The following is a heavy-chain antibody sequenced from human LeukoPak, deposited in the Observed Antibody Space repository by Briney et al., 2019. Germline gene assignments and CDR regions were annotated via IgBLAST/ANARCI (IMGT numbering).Heavy chain of an antibody. CDR3: ARVYGDYYMDV. V-gene: IGHV1-8*03. CDR2: MNPNSGNT. CDR1: GYTFTSYD. Sequence: GASVKVSCKASGYTFTSYDINWVRQATGQGLEWMGWMNPNSGNTGYAQKFQGRVTITRNTSITTAYMELSSLRSEDTALYYCARVYGDYYMDVWGKGTTVTVSS. D-gene: IGHD4-17*01. J-gene: IGHJ6*03.